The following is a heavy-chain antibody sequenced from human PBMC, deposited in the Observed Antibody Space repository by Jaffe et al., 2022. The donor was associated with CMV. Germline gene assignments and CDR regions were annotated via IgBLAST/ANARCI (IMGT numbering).Heavy chain of an antibody. J-gene: IGHJ4*02. CDR1: GFTFSSYS. CDR2: ISSSSSTI. D-gene: IGHD3-3*01. CDR3: ARRDGGYGYDFWSGSDGYYFDY. Sequence: EVQLVESGGGLVQPGGSLRLSCAASGFTFSSYSMNWVRQAPGKGLEWVSYISSSSSTIYYADSVKGRFTISRDNAKNSLYLQMNSLRDEDTAVYYCARRDGGYGYDFWSGSDGYYFDYWGQGTLVTVSS. V-gene: IGHV3-48*02.